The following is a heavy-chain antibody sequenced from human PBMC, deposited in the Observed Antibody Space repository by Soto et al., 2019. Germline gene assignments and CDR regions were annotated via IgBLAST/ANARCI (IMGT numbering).Heavy chain of an antibody. Sequence: GGSLRLSCAASGFTFSSYAMSWVRQAPGKGLEWVSAISGSGGSTYYADSVKGRFTISRDNSKNTLYLQMNSLRAEDTAVYYCAKDPFYDSSGYYDYRGHGTLGTVSS. CDR1: GFTFSSYA. CDR3: AKDPFYDSSGYYDY. V-gene: IGHV3-23*01. CDR2: ISGSGGST. D-gene: IGHD3-22*01. J-gene: IGHJ4*01.